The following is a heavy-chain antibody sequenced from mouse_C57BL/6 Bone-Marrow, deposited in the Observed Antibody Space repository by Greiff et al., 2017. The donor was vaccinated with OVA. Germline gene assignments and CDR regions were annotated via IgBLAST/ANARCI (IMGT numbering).Heavy chain of an antibody. V-gene: IGHV3-6*01. J-gene: IGHJ3*01. CDR2: ISYDGSN. CDR1: GYSITSGYY. D-gene: IGHD2-2*01. Sequence: ESGPGLVKPSQSLSLTCSVTGYSITSGYYWNWIRQFPGNKLEWMGYISYDGSNNYNPSLKNRISITRDTSKNQFFLKLNSVTTEDTATYYCARIYYGYDGFAYWGQGTLVTVSA. CDR3: ARIYYGYDGFAY.